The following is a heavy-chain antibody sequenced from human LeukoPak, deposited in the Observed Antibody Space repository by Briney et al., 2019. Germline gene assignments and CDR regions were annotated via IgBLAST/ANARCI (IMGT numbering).Heavy chain of an antibody. CDR1: GFTFSTYW. CDR2: INGDGSSP. Sequence: GGSLRLSCAASGFTFSTYWMHWVRQAPGKGLVWVSRINGDGSSPSSADSVKGRFTISRGNAKNTVYLQMNSLRAEDTAVYYCATGHSYYYNSWGQGTLVTAPS. D-gene: IGHD5-18*01. J-gene: IGHJ4*02. V-gene: IGHV3-74*01. CDR3: ATGHSYYYNS.